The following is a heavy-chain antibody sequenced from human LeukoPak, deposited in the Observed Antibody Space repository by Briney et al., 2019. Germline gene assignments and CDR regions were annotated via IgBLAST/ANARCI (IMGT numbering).Heavy chain of an antibody. CDR1: GYTFTGYY. Sequence: GASVKVSCKASGYTFTGYYMHWVRQAPGQGLEWMGRINPNSGGTNYAQKFQGRVTMTGDTSISTAYMELSRLRSDDTAVYYCARAEMVYGIDAFDIWGQGTKVTVSS. CDR2: INPNSGGT. CDR3: ARAEMVYGIDAFDI. D-gene: IGHD2-8*01. J-gene: IGHJ3*02. V-gene: IGHV1-2*06.